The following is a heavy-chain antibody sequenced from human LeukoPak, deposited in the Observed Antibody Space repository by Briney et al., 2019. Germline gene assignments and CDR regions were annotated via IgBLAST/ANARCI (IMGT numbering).Heavy chain of an antibody. CDR3: ARAGYYYDSSGYMGIDY. D-gene: IGHD3-22*01. Sequence: SVTVSCKASGGTFSSYAISWVRQAPGQGLEWMGGIIPIFGTANYAQKFQGRVTITADESTSTAYMELSSLRSEDTAVYYCARAGYYYDSSGYMGIDYWGQGTLVTVSS. J-gene: IGHJ4*02. CDR1: GGTFSSYA. CDR2: IIPIFGTA. V-gene: IGHV1-69*13.